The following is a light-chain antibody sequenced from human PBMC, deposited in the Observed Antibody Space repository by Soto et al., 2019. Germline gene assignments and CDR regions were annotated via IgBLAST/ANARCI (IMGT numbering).Light chain of an antibody. CDR1: QSISSSY. CDR2: GAS. Sequence: EIVLTQSPGTLSLSPGERATLSCRASQSISSSYLAWYQQKPGQAPRLLIYGASSRATGTPDRFSGSGSGTDFTLTISSLHSEDFAVYYCQQYNNWPPLTFGGGTKVDIK. CDR3: QQYNNWPPLT. V-gene: IGKV3-20*01. J-gene: IGKJ4*01.